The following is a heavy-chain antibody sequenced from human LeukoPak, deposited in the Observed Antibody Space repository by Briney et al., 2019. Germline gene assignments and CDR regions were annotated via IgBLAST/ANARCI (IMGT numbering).Heavy chain of an antibody. CDR1: GFTFSSKS. CDR2: ISWNSGSI. D-gene: IGHD3-9*01. CDR3: AKYTYYDILTGYLDYYYGMDV. Sequence: GGSLRLSCAASGFTFSSKSMNWVRQAPGKGLEWVSGISWNSGSIGYADSVKGRFTISRDNSKNTLYLQMNSLRAGDTAVYYCAKYTYYDILTGYLDYYYGMDVWGQGTTVTVSS. V-gene: IGHV3-23*01. J-gene: IGHJ6*02.